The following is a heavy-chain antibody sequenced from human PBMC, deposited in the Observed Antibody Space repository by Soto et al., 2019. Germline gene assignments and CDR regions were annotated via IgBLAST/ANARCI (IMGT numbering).Heavy chain of an antibody. V-gene: IGHV3-21*06. CDR3: ATVMGGSPDY. Sequence: EVQLVVSGGGLVKPGGSLRLSCAASGITFRTYTMNWVRQAPGKGLEWVSSITSSSSDIYYADSLKGRFTISRDNAKNSLYLEMNNLRAEDTAVYYCATVMGGSPDYWGQGTLVTVSS. J-gene: IGHJ4*02. D-gene: IGHD1-26*01. CDR1: GITFRTYT. CDR2: ITSSSSDI.